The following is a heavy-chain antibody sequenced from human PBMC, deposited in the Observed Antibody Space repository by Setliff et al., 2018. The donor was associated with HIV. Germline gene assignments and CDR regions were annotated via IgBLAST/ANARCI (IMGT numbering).Heavy chain of an antibody. CDR2: INHSGST. Sequence: PSETLSLTCAVYGGSFSGYYWSWIRQPPGKGLEWIGEINHSGSTNHNPSLKSRVTISIDTSKNQFSLKVSSVTAADTALYYCARGLPGTYRYSYYYYYMDVWDKGTTVTVSS. V-gene: IGHV4-34*01. D-gene: IGHD3-16*02. CDR1: GGSFSGYY. J-gene: IGHJ6*03. CDR3: ARGLPGTYRYSYYYYYMDV.